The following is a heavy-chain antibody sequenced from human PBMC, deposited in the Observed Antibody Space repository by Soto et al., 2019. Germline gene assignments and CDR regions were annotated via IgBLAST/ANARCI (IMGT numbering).Heavy chain of an antibody. Sequence: GGSLEHGCSASGYRFPFCFISWVRQMPGKGLEWMGRIDPSDSYTNYSPSFEGHVTISADKSISTAYLQWSSLKASDTAMYYCERSDYWGQGTLVTVSS. V-gene: IGHV5-10-1*01. CDR1: GYRFPFCF. CDR3: ERSDY. CDR2: IDPSDSYT. J-gene: IGHJ4*02.